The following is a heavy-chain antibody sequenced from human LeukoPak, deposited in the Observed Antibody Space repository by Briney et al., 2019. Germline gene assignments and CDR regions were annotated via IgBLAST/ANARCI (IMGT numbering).Heavy chain of an antibody. V-gene: IGHV4-31*03. D-gene: IGHD3-22*01. CDR3: ARDLRPYYYDSSGYYYGWFDP. CDR1: GGSISSGGYY. Sequence: SQTLSLTCTVSGGSISSGGYYWSWIRQHPGKGLEWIGYIYYSGSTYYNPSLKSRVTISVDTSKNQFSLKLGSVTAADTAVYYCARDLRPYYYDSSGYYYGWFDPWGQGTLVTVSS. CDR2: IYYSGST. J-gene: IGHJ5*02.